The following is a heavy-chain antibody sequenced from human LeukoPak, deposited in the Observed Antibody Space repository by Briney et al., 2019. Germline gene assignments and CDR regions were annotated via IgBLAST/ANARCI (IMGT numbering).Heavy chain of an antibody. J-gene: IGHJ6*02. D-gene: IGHD2-2*01. CDR1: GFTFDDYA. V-gene: IGHV3-9*01. CDR3: AKETSHYYYGMDV. Sequence: PGGSLRLSCAASGFTFDDYAMPWVRQAPGKGLEWVSGISWNSGSIGYADSVKGRFTISRDNAKNSLYLQMNSLRAEDTALYYCAKETSHYYYGMDVWGQGTTVTVSS. CDR2: ISWNSGSI.